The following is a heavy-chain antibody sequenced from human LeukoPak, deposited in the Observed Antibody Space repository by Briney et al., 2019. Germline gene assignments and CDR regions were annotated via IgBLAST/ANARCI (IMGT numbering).Heavy chain of an antibody. CDR3: ADPEGGYYDIGPD. CDR1: GFTFSSYA. CDR2: ISGSGGST. V-gene: IGHV3-23*01. Sequence: GGSLRLSCAASGFTFSSYAMSWVRQAPGKGLEWVSAISGSGGSTYYADSVKGRFTISRDNSKNTLYLQMNSLRAEDTAVYYCADPEGGYYDIGPDGGRGTLVTASS. D-gene: IGHD3-22*01. J-gene: IGHJ4*02.